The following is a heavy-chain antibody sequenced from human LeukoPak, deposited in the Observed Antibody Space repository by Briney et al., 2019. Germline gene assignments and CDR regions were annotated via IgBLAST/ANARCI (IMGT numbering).Heavy chain of an antibody. V-gene: IGHV4-31*03. D-gene: IGHD5-18*01. CDR3: ARTAMVTAYYYFDY. Sequence: PSQTLSLTCTVSGGSISSGGYYWSWIRQHPGKGLEWIGYIYYSGSTYYNPSLKSRVTISVDTSKNQFSLKLSSVTAADTAVYYCARTAMVTAYYYFDYWGQGTLVTVSS. CDR1: GGSISSGGYY. J-gene: IGHJ4*02. CDR2: IYYSGST.